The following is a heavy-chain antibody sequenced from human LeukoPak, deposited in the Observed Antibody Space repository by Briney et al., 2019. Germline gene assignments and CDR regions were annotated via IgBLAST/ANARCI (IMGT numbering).Heavy chain of an antibody. D-gene: IGHD6-19*01. V-gene: IGHV3-7*01. J-gene: IGHJ4*02. Sequence: GGSLRLSCAASGFTISFYWMSWVRQAPGKGLEWVANINQVASEKNYVDSVKGRFTISRDNAKNSLYLQMNSVRAEDTAVYYCARDRGGSGPTTTDYWGQGTLVTVSS. CDR2: INQVASEK. CDR1: GFTISFYW. CDR3: ARDRGGSGPTTTDY.